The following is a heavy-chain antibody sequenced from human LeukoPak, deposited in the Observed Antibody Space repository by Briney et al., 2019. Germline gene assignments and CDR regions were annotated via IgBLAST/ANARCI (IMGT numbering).Heavy chain of an antibody. Sequence: ASVKVSCKASGYTFTSCGISWVRQAPGQGLEWMGWISAYNGNTNYAQKLQGRVTMTTDTSTSTAYMELRSLRSDDTAVYYCAREKSGYSYGYDNWFDPWGQGTLVTVSS. CDR3: AREKSGYSYGYDNWFDP. J-gene: IGHJ5*02. V-gene: IGHV1-18*01. D-gene: IGHD5-18*01. CDR2: ISAYNGNT. CDR1: GYTFTSCG.